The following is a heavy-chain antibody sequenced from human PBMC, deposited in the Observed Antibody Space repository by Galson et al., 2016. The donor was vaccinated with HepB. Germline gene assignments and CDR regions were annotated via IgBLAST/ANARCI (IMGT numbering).Heavy chain of an antibody. V-gene: IGHV6-1*01. CDR1: GDSVSSDTAA. Sequence: CAISGDSVSSDTAAWNWIRQSPSRGLEWLGRTYYRSKWYNDYAVSVKSRITINPDTTKNQFSLKLSSGTAADTAVYYCARGDTSSWHNWFDPWGQGTLVTVSS. CDR2: TYYRSKWYN. D-gene: IGHD6-13*01. CDR3: ARGDTSSWHNWFDP. J-gene: IGHJ5*02.